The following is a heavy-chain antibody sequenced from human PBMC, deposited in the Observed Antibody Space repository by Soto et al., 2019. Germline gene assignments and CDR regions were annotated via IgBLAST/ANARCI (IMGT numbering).Heavy chain of an antibody. D-gene: IGHD1-26*01. CDR2: IYYSGST. CDR1: GGSISSGGYY. Sequence: QVQLQESGPGLVKPSQTLSLTCTVSGGSISSGGYYWSWIRQHPGKGLEWIGYIYYSGSTYYNPSLKSRVTISVDTSKNQFSLKLSSVTAADTAVYYCARDKAPVRATVFDYWGQGTLVTVSS. J-gene: IGHJ4*02. V-gene: IGHV4-31*03. CDR3: ARDKAPVRATVFDY.